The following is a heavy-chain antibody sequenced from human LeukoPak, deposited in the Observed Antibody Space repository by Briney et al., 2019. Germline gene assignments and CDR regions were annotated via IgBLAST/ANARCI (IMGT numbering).Heavy chain of an antibody. CDR1: GGSISSGGYY. CDR3: ARDRTSSGIAAAGTMVRGMDV. CDR2: IYYSGST. V-gene: IGHV4-31*03. J-gene: IGHJ6*02. Sequence: PSETLSLTCTVSGGSISSGGYYWSWIRQHPGKGLEWIGYIYYSGSTYYNPSLKSRVTISVDTSKNQFSLKLSSVTAADTAVYYCARDRTSSGIAAAGTMVRGMDVWGQGTTVTVSS. D-gene: IGHD6-13*01.